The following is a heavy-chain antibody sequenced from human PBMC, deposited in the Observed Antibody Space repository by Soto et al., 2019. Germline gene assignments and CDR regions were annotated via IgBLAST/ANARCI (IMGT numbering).Heavy chain of an antibody. CDR2: IYHSGST. J-gene: IGHJ4*02. Sequence: QVQLQESGPGLVKPSGTLSLTCAVSGGSISSSNWWSWVRQPPGKGLEWIGEIYHSGSTNYNPSLESRVTIPVDKSKTPFSLKLSSVTAADTAVYYCARNPGIAVTGADWGQGTLVTVSS. CDR1: GGSISSSNW. CDR3: ARNPGIAVTGAD. D-gene: IGHD6-19*01. V-gene: IGHV4-4*02.